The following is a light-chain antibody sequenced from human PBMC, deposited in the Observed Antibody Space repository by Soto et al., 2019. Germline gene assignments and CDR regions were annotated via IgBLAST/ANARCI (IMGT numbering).Light chain of an antibody. Sequence: DIVMTQSPDSLAVSLGERATINCKSSQSVLYSSNNKNYLAWFQQKPGQPPKLLIYWASTRESGVPDRFSGSGSGTEFALTISSLQAEDVAIYYCQQYYSGLLTFGGGTNVELK. CDR2: WAS. CDR3: QQYYSGLLT. V-gene: IGKV4-1*01. J-gene: IGKJ4*01. CDR1: QSVLYSSNNKNY.